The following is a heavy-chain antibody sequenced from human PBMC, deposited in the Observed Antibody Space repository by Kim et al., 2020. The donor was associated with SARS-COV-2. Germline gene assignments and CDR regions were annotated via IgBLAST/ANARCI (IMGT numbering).Heavy chain of an antibody. Sequence: SPSFQGQVTISADKSISTAYLQWSSLKASDTAMYYCARHGYSSSYYGMDVWGQGTTVTVSS. CDR3: ARHGYSSSYYGMDV. J-gene: IGHJ6*02. V-gene: IGHV5-51*01. D-gene: IGHD6-6*01.